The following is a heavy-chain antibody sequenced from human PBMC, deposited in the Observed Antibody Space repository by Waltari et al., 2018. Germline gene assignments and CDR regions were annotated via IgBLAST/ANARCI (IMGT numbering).Heavy chain of an antibody. CDR3: ARAILPRGYDFDY. CDR2: INHSGST. Sequence: QVQLQQWGAGLLKPSETLSLTCAVYGGSFSGYYWSWIRQPPGKGLEWIGEINHSGSTNDNPSLKSRVTISVDTSKNQFSLKLSSVTAADTAVYYCARAILPRGYDFDYWGQGTLVIVSS. V-gene: IGHV4-34*01. D-gene: IGHD5-12*01. CDR1: GGSFSGYY. J-gene: IGHJ4*02.